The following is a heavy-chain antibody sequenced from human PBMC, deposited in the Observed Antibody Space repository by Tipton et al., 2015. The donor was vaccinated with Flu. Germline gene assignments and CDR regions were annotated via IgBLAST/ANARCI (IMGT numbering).Heavy chain of an antibody. Sequence: TLSLTCAVYGGSFSGYYWSWIRQPPGKGLEWIGEINHSGSTNYNPSLNSRVTISVDTSKNHFSLKLSSVTAADPAVYYCTRKEYDILSGYYNGVDYWGQGTLVTVSS. CDR3: TRKEYDILSGYYNGVDY. V-gene: IGHV4-34*01. CDR2: INHSGST. J-gene: IGHJ4*02. D-gene: IGHD3-9*01. CDR1: GGSFSGYY.